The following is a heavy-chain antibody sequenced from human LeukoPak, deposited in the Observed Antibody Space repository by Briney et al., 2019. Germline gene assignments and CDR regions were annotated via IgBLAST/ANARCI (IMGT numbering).Heavy chain of an antibody. D-gene: IGHD6-13*01. J-gene: IGHJ4*02. Sequence: GGSLRLSCVASGFTFSSYAMSWVRQAPGKGLEWVSSISSSSSYIYYADSVKGRFTISRDNAKNSLYLQMNSLRAEDTAVYYCAREAPPAGTPSDYWGQGTLVTVSS. CDR2: ISSSSSYI. V-gene: IGHV3-21*01. CDR3: AREAPPAGTPSDY. CDR1: GFTFSSYA.